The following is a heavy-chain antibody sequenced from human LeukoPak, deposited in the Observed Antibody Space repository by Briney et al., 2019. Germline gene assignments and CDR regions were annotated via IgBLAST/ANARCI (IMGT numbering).Heavy chain of an antibody. CDR3: ARGPVTAPNWFDP. D-gene: IGHD2-21*02. J-gene: IGHJ5*02. V-gene: IGHV4-31*03. Sequence: SETLSLTCTVSGGSISSGGYYWSWIRQHPGKGLEWIGYIYYSGSTYYNPSLKSRVTISVDTSKNQFSLKLSSVTAADTAVYYCARGPVTAPNWFDPWGQGTLVTVSS. CDR1: GGSISSGGYY. CDR2: IYYSGST.